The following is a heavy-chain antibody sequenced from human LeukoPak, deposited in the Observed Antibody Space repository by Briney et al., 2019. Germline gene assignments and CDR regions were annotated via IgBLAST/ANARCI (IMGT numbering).Heavy chain of an antibody. CDR3: ARAGCSGGSCYYPLNY. CDR2: IYPGDSDT. V-gene: IGHV5-51*01. D-gene: IGHD2-15*01. CDR1: GYSFTSYW. J-gene: IGHJ4*02. Sequence: GESLKISCQGSGYSFTSYWIGWVRQMPGKGLEWMGIIYPGDSDTRYSPPFQGQVTISADKSISTAYLQWSSLKASDTAMYYCARAGCSGGSCYYPLNYWGQGTLSPSPQ.